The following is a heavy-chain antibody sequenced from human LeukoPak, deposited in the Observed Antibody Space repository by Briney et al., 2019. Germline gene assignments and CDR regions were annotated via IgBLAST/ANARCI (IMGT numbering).Heavy chain of an antibody. CDR3: ARQYYYDSSGHNYFDY. V-gene: IGHV1-46*01. Sequence: ASVKVSCKASGYTFTSYYMHWVRQAPGQGLEWMGIINPSGGSTSYAQKFQGRVTMTRDTSTSTVYMVLSSLRSEDTAVYYCARQYYYDSSGHNYFDYWGQGTLVTVSS. CDR1: GYTFTSYY. J-gene: IGHJ4*02. CDR2: INPSGGST. D-gene: IGHD3-22*01.